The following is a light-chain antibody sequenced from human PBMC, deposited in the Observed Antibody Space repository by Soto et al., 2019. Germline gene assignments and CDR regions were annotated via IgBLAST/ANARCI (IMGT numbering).Light chain of an antibody. V-gene: IGKV3-11*01. Sequence: EIVWTQSPATLSLAPGGRAPLSCRASQSVSSYLAWYQQKPGQAPRLLIYDASNRATGIPARFSGSGSGTDFTLTISSLEPEDFAVYYCQQRSNWPITFGQGTRLEI. CDR3: QQRSNWPIT. CDR2: DAS. CDR1: QSVSSY. J-gene: IGKJ5*01.